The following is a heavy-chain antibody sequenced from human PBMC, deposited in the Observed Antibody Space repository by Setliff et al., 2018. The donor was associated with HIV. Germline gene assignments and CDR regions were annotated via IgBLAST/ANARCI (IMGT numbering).Heavy chain of an antibody. Sequence: SETLSLTCAVYGGSFSGYSWIWIRQPPGKGLEWIGEINHSGSANYNPSLKSRVTISVDTSKNHFSLRLSSVTAADTAVYYCARGVVDYDFWGGSGDYYYMDVWGKGTTVTVSS. CDR2: INHSGSA. V-gene: IGHV4-34*01. J-gene: IGHJ6*03. D-gene: IGHD3-3*01. CDR1: GGSFSGYS. CDR3: ARGVVDYDFWGGSGDYYYMDV.